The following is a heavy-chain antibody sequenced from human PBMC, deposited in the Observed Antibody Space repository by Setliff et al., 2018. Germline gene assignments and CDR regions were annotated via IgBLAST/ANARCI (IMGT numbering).Heavy chain of an antibody. V-gene: IGHV3-23*01. CDR2: ISGSGGST. J-gene: IGHJ4*02. CDR3: AKVLGYSSGQLGETKKSIFDY. Sequence: GGSLRLSCAASGFTFDDYGMSGVRQAPGKGLEWVSAISGSGGSTYYADSVKGRFTISRDNSKNTLYLQMNSLRAEDTAVYYCAKVLGYSSGQLGETKKSIFDYWGQGTLVTVSS. D-gene: IGHD6-19*01. CDR1: GFTFDDYG.